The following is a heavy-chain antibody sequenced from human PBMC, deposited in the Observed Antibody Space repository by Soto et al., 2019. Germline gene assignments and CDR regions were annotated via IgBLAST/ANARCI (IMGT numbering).Heavy chain of an antibody. V-gene: IGHV4-59*12. CDR2: IYYSGST. J-gene: IGHJ5*02. D-gene: IGHD1-7*01. CDR1: GGSISSYY. CDR3: ARDNTGITGTTGIPDP. Sequence: SETLSLTCTVSGGSISSYYWSWIRQPPGKGLEWIGYIYYSGSTNYNPSLKSRVTISVDTSKNQFSLKLSSVTAADTAVYYCARDNTGITGTTGIPDPWGQGTLVTVSS.